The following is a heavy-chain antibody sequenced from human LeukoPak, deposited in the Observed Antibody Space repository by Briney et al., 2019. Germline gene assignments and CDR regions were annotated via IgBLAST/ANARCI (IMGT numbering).Heavy chain of an antibody. CDR2: SDPEDGEK. CDR1: GYTLIDLS. CDR3: AADRAYSSGWHSAFEI. Sequence: ASVKVSCKVSGYTLIDLSIHWVRQAPGKGLEWMGGSDPEDGEKIYAQKSQGRVTMTEDTSTDTAYMELSSLRSEDTAVYYCAADRAYSSGWHSAFEIWGQGTMVTVSS. D-gene: IGHD6-19*01. V-gene: IGHV1-24*01. J-gene: IGHJ3*02.